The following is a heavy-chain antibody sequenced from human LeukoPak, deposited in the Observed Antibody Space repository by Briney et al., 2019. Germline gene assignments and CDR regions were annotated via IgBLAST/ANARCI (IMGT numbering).Heavy chain of an antibody. CDR3: ARSRSGGENWFDP. J-gene: IGHJ5*02. CDR2: INSKSGGT. D-gene: IGHD2-15*01. V-gene: IGHV1-2*06. CDR1: GYTFTDYY. Sequence: ASVKVSCKASGYTFTDYYMHWVRQAPGQGLEWMGRINSKSGGTTYAQNFQGRVTMTRDTSISTAYMELSRLRSDDTAVYYCARSRSGGENWFDPWGQGTLVTVSS.